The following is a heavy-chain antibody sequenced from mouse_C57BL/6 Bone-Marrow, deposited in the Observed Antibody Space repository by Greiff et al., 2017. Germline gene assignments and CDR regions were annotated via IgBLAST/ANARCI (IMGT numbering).Heavy chain of an antibody. Sequence: QVQLQQSDAELVKPGASVKISCTVSGYTFTDHTIHWMKQRPEQGLEWIGYIYPRGGSTQYNEKFKGKVTLTADKSSSTAFMQLNSLTSEDSSVYFCTTSPWESDYWGQGTTLTVSS. V-gene: IGHV1-78*01. CDR3: TTSPWESDY. CDR1: GYTFTDHT. D-gene: IGHD4-1*01. J-gene: IGHJ2*01. CDR2: IYPRGGST.